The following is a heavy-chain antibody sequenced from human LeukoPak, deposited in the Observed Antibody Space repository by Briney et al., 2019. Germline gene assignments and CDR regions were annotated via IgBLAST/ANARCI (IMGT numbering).Heavy chain of an antibody. J-gene: IGHJ4*02. CDR1: GFTFSSYA. Sequence: PGGSLRLSCAASGFTFSSYAMSWVRQAPGKGLEWVSAISGSGGSTYYADSVKGRFTISRDNSKNTLYLQMNSLRAEDTAVYYCARKDTDSSGYYSYFDYWGQGTLVTVSS. CDR3: ARKDTDSSGYYSYFDY. D-gene: IGHD3-22*01. V-gene: IGHV3-23*01. CDR2: ISGSGGST.